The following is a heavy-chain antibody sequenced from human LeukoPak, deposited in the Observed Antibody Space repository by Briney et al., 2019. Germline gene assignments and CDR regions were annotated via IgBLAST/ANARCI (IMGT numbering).Heavy chain of an antibody. CDR2: IGSDNKP. Sequence: GGSLRLSCEASGFTFSAYAMTWVRQAPGKGLEWVSSIGSDNKPHYSESVKGRFAISRDNSKNMLFLHLNSLRAEDTALYYCARGLHYYVAMDVWGQGTTVTVSS. J-gene: IGHJ6*02. CDR3: ARGLHYYVAMDV. D-gene: IGHD3-10*02. CDR1: GFTFSAYA. V-gene: IGHV3-23*05.